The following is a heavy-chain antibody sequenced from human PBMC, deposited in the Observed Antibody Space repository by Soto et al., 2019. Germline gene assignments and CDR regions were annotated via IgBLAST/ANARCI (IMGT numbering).Heavy chain of an antibody. CDR1: GYTFTSYY. Sequence: ASVKVSCKASGYTFTSYYMHWVRQAPGQGLEWMGITNPSGGVTSYAQKFQGRVTMTRDTSTSTVYMELSSLRSEDTAVYYCAKELNVAAFDIWGQGTMVTVSS. J-gene: IGHJ3*02. CDR3: AKELNVAAFDI. D-gene: IGHD2-15*01. V-gene: IGHV1-46*01. CDR2: TNPSGGVT.